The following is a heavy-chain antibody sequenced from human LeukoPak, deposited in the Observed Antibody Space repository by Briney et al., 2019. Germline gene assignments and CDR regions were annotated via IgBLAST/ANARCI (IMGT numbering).Heavy chain of an antibody. CDR1: GFTFNSYA. D-gene: IGHD2-15*01. J-gene: IGHJ4*02. Sequence: AGSLRLSCAASGFTFNSYAMYWVRQAPGKGLEWISGIFGSGGSPHYADSVKGRFTISRDNSQNTVYLQLDSLRVEDTALYYCGKTTVGYSSGRYPGWPVDYWGQGALVTVSS. V-gene: IGHV3-23*01. CDR2: IFGSGGSP. CDR3: GKTTVGYSSGRYPGWPVDY.